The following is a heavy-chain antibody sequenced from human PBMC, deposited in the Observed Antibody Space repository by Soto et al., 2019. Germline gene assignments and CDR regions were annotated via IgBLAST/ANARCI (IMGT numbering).Heavy chain of an antibody. J-gene: IGHJ6*03. CDR1: GFTFSSYG. D-gene: IGHD6-6*01. V-gene: IGHV3-30*18. Sequence: GGSLRLSCAASGFTFSSYGMHWVRQAPGKGLEWVAVISYDGSNKYYADSVKGRFTISRDNSKNTLYLQMNSLRAEDTAVYYCAKCAVTIAARPNYYYYMDVWAKGTTVPVSS. CDR2: ISYDGSNK. CDR3: AKCAVTIAARPNYYYYMDV.